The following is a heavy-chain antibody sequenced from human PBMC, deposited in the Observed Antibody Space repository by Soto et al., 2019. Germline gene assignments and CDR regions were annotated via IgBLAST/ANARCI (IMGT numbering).Heavy chain of an antibody. Sequence: QVQLVESGGGVVHPGTSLRLSCAASGFTFSNYAMHWVRQAPGKGLEWVAVFSYDGSNKYYADSVKGRFTISRDNSKNTLELEMNNLRDEDTAVYYCAKGAVPQHFDSILFYFDYWGQGNLDTVS. CDR2: FSYDGSNK. V-gene: IGHV3-30*18. CDR1: GFTFSNYA. CDR3: AKGAVPQHFDSILFYFDY. D-gene: IGHD3-9*01. J-gene: IGHJ4*02.